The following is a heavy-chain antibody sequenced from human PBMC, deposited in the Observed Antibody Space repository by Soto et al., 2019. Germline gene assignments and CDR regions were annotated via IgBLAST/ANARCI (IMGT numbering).Heavy chain of an antibody. D-gene: IGHD3-16*01. CDR2: IIPLFGTT. V-gene: IGHV1-69*01. J-gene: IGHJ6*01. Sequence: QVQVVQSGVEVRRPGSSVKVSCKASGDTFKNCVISWVRQAPGPGLEWMGGIIPLFGTTDFAQRFQGRLTIRTDESTTTAYMELSMLRTEDTATCSCAAELGLGELYVVWGQGTRVIASP. CDR1: GDTFKNCV. CDR3: AAELGLGELYVV.